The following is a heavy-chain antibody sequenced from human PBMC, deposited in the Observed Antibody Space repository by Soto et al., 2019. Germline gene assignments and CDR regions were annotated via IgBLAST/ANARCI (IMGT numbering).Heavy chain of an antibody. Sequence: EVQLVESGGGLVQPGGSLRLSCAASGFTFSRSWMSWVRQAPGKGLEWVANIKQDGSEKYYVDSVKGRFSISRDNAKNSLNLQMNSLRVEDTAVYYWASGIFGVFITPAPYYYYMDVWGKGTTVTVSS. D-gene: IGHD3-3*01. CDR3: ASGIFGVFITPAPYYYYMDV. V-gene: IGHV3-7*01. J-gene: IGHJ6*03. CDR1: GFTFSRSW. CDR2: IKQDGSEK.